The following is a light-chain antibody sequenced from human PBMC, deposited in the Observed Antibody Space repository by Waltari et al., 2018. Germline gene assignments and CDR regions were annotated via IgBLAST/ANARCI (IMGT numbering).Light chain of an antibody. CDR1: QCISSW. Sequence: DIQMTHSPSTLSASVGDRVTVTCRAIQCISSWFAWNQYKPGKAPTLLIYKASSLQTGVPSRFSGSGSGTEFTLTISPLQPDDFATYYCQQYNSYSWTFGQGTKVDIK. J-gene: IGKJ1*01. CDR3: QQYNSYSWT. CDR2: KAS. V-gene: IGKV1-5*03.